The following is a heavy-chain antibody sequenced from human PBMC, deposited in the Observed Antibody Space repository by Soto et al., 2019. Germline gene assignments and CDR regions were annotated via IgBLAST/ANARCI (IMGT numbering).Heavy chain of an antibody. V-gene: IGHV4-59*01. CDR2: IYYSGTA. J-gene: IGHJ6*02. D-gene: IGHD1-1*01. CDR3: ARGDGIQLGSLAGRYYYHKMDV. Sequence: SSTLSLTCTVSGGSISTYYWSWVRQPPGKGLEWIGYIYYSGTATYNPSLRSRVTISVDTSKNQFSLRLSSVTASDTAVYYCARGDGIQLGSLAGRYYYHKMDVWGQGTTVTVSS. CDR1: GGSISTYY.